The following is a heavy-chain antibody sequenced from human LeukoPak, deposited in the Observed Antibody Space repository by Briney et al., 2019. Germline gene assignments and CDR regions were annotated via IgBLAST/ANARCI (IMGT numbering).Heavy chain of an antibody. CDR1: GFADGSNY. V-gene: IGHV3-53*01. CDR3: ARAVAYSYGFDY. D-gene: IGHD5-18*01. J-gene: IGHJ4*02. CDR2: IYSGGAI. Sequence: GGSLRLSCVASGFADGSNYMSWVRQAPGKGLEWVSLIYSGGAIRYADSVKGRFTISRDNSKNTLYLQMNSLGAEDTAVYYCARAVAYSYGFDYWGPGTLVTVSS.